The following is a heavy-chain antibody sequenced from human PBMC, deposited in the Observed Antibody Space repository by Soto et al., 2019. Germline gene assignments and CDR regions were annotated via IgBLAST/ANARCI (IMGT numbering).Heavy chain of an antibody. V-gene: IGHV1-2*02. CDR3: ARDLSPCSNGGCSKNCFDS. Sequence: GASVKVSCKASGYTLIGYYIHWVRQAPGQGLEWMGWINTNTGGTNYAQKFQGRVTMTRDTSISTVYMELSSLTSEDTAVYYCARDLSPCSNGGCSKNCFDSWGQGALVTV. D-gene: IGHD2-8*01. J-gene: IGHJ5*01. CDR2: INTNTGGT. CDR1: GYTLIGYY.